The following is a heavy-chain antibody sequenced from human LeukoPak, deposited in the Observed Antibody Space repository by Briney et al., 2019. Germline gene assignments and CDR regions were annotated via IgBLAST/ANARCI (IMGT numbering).Heavy chain of an antibody. J-gene: IGHJ4*02. CDR3: AREIVSSVES. CDR1: GDSISNTRYH. Sequence: SETLSLTCTVSGDSISNTRYHCGWIRQPPGKGLEWIGSIYYSGATYYNPSLKSRVTISVDTSRNHFSLKLSSVTAADTAVYHCAREIVSSVESWGQGSLVTVSS. V-gene: IGHV4-39*02. D-gene: IGHD6-6*01. CDR2: IYYSGAT.